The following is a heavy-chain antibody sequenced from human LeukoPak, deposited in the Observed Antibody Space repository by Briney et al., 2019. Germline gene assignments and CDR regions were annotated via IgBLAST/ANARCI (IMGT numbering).Heavy chain of an antibody. Sequence: GGSLRLSCAASGFTFNNYAMSWVRQAPGKGLEWVAFIRYDGSNKYYADSVKGRFTISRDNSKNTLYLQMNSLRAEDTAVYYCAKDRYSGSYEMYYFDYWGQGTLVTVSS. J-gene: IGHJ4*02. D-gene: IGHD1-26*01. V-gene: IGHV3-30*02. CDR2: IRYDGSNK. CDR3: AKDRYSGSYEMYYFDY. CDR1: GFTFNNYA.